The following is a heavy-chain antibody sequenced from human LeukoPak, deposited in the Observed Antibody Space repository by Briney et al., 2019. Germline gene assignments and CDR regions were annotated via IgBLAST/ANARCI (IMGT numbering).Heavy chain of an antibody. D-gene: IGHD4-17*01. J-gene: IGHJ4*02. V-gene: IGHV3-30*03. CDR3: ARAPWVTSLYYFDY. CDR2: ISYDGSNK. Sequence: PGGSLRLSCAASGFTFSSYGMLWVRQAPGKGLEWVAVISYDGSNKYYADSVKGRFTISRDNSKNTLYLQMNSLRAEHTAVYYCARAPWVTSLYYFDYWGQGTLVTVSS. CDR1: GFTFSSYG.